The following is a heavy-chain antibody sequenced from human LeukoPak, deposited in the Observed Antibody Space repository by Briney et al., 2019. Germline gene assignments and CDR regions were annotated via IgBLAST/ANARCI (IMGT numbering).Heavy chain of an antibody. CDR2: ISYDGTNK. V-gene: IGHV3-30*03. CDR1: GFTFSDYG. J-gene: IGHJ3*02. Sequence: PGGSLRLSCAASGFTFSDYGMHWVRQAPGKGLEWVALISYDGTNKDYTDSVKGRFTISRDNSKNTLYLQMNSLRAEDTAVYYCARDRVRALGYCSSTSCYAAWDAFDIWGQGTMVTVSS. CDR3: ARDRVRALGYCSSTSCYAAWDAFDI. D-gene: IGHD2-2*01.